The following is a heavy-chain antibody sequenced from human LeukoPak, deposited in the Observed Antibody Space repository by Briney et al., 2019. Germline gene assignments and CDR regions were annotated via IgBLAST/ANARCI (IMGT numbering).Heavy chain of an antibody. V-gene: IGHV4-30-2*01. CDR3: ARDPDDEGYFDY. CDR1: GDSIPNGGYY. Sequence: PSETLSLTCTVSGDSIPNGGYYWSWIRQPPGKGLEWIGYIYHSGSNYYNPSLKSRVTISVGRSKNQFSLKLSSVTAADTAVYYCARDPDDEGYFDYWGQGTLVTVSS. CDR2: IYHSGSN. D-gene: IGHD1-14*01. J-gene: IGHJ4*02.